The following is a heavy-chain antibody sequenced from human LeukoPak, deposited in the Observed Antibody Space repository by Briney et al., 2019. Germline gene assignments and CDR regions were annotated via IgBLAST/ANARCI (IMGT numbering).Heavy chain of an antibody. Sequence: GGSLRLSCAASGFTFSSYAMSWVRQAPGKGLEWVSAISGSGGGTYYADSVKGRFTISRDNSKNTLYLQMNSLRAEDTAVYYCAKHGVWFGELHSYYFDYWGQGTLVTVSS. V-gene: IGHV3-23*01. J-gene: IGHJ4*02. CDR3: AKHGVWFGELHSYYFDY. CDR2: ISGSGGGT. D-gene: IGHD3-10*01. CDR1: GFTFSSYA.